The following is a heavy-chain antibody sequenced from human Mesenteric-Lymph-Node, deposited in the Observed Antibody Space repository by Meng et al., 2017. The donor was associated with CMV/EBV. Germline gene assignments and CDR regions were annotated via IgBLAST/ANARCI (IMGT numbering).Heavy chain of an antibody. CDR2: IYWDDDK. D-gene: IGHD5-12*01. J-gene: IGHJ4*02. CDR3: AHRGYSGYDLYYFDY. CDR1: GFSLSTSGVG. V-gene: IGHV2-5*02. Sequence: SGFSLSTSGVGVGWIRQPPGKALEWLALIYWDDDKRYSPSLKSRPTITKDTSKNQVVLTMTNMDPVDTATYYCAHRGYSGYDLYYFDYWGQGTLVTVSS.